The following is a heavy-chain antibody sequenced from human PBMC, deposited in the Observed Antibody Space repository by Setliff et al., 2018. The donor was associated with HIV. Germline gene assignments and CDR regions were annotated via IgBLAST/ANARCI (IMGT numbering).Heavy chain of an antibody. CDR1: GYTLTELS. Sequence: ASVKVSCKVSGYTLTELSRHWVRQAPGKGLEWMGGLDPKDGKTMYAQKFQGGVTMTEDTSTDTAHMELRSLRSEDTAVYYCVIGSAARPFDYWGQGTLVTVSS. V-gene: IGHV1-24*01. D-gene: IGHD6-6*01. CDR2: LDPKDGKT. J-gene: IGHJ4*02. CDR3: VIGSAARPFDY.